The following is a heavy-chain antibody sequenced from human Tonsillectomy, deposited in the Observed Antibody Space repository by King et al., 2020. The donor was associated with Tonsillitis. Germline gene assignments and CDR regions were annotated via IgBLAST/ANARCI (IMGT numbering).Heavy chain of an antibody. Sequence: VQLVESGGGLVKPGGSLRLSCAASGFTFSSYSMNWVRQAPGKGLEWVSSISSGSTYIYYADSVKGRFTISRENAKNSLYLQMNSLRAEDTAVYYCARVLGDWSNYYGRDVWGQGTTVTVSS. J-gene: IGHJ6*02. V-gene: IGHV3-21*01. D-gene: IGHD3-9*01. CDR1: GFTFSSYS. CDR2: ISSGSTYI. CDR3: ARVLGDWSNYYGRDV.